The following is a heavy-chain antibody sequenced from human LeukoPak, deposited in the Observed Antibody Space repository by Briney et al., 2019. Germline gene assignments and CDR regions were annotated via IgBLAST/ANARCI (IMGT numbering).Heavy chain of an antibody. Sequence: SYISSSGSTIYYADSVKGRFTISRDNAKNSLYLQMNSLRAEDTAVYYCARVPGGGEYYFDYWGQGTLVTVSS. CDR2: ISSSGSTI. D-gene: IGHD3-16*01. CDR3: ARVPGGGEYYFDY. V-gene: IGHV3-11*01. J-gene: IGHJ4*02.